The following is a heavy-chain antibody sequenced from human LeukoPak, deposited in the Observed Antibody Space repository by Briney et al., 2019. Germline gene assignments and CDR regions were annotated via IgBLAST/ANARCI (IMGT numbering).Heavy chain of an antibody. D-gene: IGHD3-22*01. Sequence: SETLSLTCTVSGGSISSYYWSWIRQPPGKGLEWIGYIYYSGSTNYNPSLKSRVTITVDTSKNQFSLKLSPVTAADTAVYYCARAIRNYYDSSGYRIVFDYWGQGTLVTVSS. V-gene: IGHV4-59*01. J-gene: IGHJ4*02. CDR3: ARAIRNYYDSSGYRIVFDY. CDR2: IYYSGST. CDR1: GGSISSYY.